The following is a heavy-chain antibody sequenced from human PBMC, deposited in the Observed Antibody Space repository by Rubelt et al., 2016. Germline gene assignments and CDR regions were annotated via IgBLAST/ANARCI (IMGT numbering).Heavy chain of an antibody. V-gene: IGHV4-34*01. CDR2: INHSGST. Sequence: QVQLQQWGAGLLKPSETLSLTCAVYGGSFSGYYWSWIRQPPGKGLEWIGEINHSGSTNYNPSLKSRVTISVDTSKNQFSLKLRPVTAAETAVYYCARGADSSGYYYWGQGILVTVSS. J-gene: IGHJ4*02. D-gene: IGHD3-22*01. CDR3: ARGADSSGYYY. CDR1: GGSFSGYY.